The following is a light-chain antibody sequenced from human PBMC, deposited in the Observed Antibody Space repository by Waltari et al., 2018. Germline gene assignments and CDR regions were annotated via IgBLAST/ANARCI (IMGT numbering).Light chain of an antibody. V-gene: IGKV1-39*01. CDR1: RSIANY. CDR2: TTS. CDR3: QQVYTTPIT. Sequence: DIHLTHSPSSLSASVGDRVTITCRSSRSIANYLNWYKQKPGKAPNLLIYTTSTSHSGVPSRFSGSGSGTDFTLTISSLQPEDFATYYCQQVYTTPITFGQGTRLEIK. J-gene: IGKJ5*01.